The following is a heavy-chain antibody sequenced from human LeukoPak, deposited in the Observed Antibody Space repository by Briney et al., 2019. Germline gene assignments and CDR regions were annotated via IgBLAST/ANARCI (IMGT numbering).Heavy chain of an antibody. D-gene: IGHD2-15*01. CDR1: GFTFSSYG. Sequence: PGGSLRLSCAASGFTFSSYGMHWVRQAPGKGLEWVAVISYDGSNKYYADSVKGRFTISRDNSKNTLYLQMNSLRAEDTAVYYCAKGHSGSYCSGGSCYFPALDYWGQGTLVTVSS. V-gene: IGHV3-30*18. J-gene: IGHJ4*02. CDR2: ISYDGSNK. CDR3: AKGHSGSYCSGGSCYFPALDY.